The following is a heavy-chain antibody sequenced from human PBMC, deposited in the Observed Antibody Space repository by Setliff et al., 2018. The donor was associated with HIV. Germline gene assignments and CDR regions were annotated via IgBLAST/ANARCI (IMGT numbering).Heavy chain of an antibody. CDR1: GYSFTAYQ. V-gene: IGHV1-2*06. CDR2: INRDNGGI. Sequence: GASVKVSCKTFGYSFTAYQMHWLRQAPGQGLEWMGRINRDNGGIDYAQKFQGRVTVTRDTSINTAYMELSSLRYDDTAVYYCARAFQHFEYAFDIWGQGTMVTVSS. J-gene: IGHJ3*02. CDR3: ARAFQHFEYAFDI. D-gene: IGHD3-9*01.